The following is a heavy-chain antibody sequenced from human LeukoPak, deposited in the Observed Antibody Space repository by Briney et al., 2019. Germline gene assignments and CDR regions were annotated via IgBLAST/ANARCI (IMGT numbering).Heavy chain of an antibody. Sequence: PSETLSLTCTVSGDSISDSNYYWGWIRQPPGKGLEWIGSIYYSGSTYYNPSLKSRVTISVDTSKNQFSLKLSSVTAADTAVCYCARHIYCGGDCSPPVYWGQGTLVTVSS. J-gene: IGHJ4*02. D-gene: IGHD2-21*02. CDR2: IYYSGST. CDR1: GDSISDSNYY. CDR3: ARHIYCGGDCSPPVY. V-gene: IGHV4-39*01.